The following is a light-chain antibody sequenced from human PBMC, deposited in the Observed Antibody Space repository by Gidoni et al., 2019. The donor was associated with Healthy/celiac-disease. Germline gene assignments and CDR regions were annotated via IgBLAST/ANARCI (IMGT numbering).Light chain of an antibody. J-gene: IGLJ2*01. CDR2: EVS. CDR1: SSDVGGYNY. V-gene: IGLV2-14*01. Sequence: HSALTQPASVSGSPGQSITISCTGTSSDVGGYNYVSWYQQHPGKAPKLMIYEVSNRPSGVSNRFSGSKSGNTASLTISGLQAEDEADYYCSSYTSSSTQVFGGGTKLXV. CDR3: SSYTSSSTQV.